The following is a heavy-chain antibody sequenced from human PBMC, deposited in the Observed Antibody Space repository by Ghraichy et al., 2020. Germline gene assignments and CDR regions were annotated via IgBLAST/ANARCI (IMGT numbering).Heavy chain of an antibody. D-gene: IGHD6-19*01. J-gene: IGHJ2*01. CDR3: ARIAVSGSWYFDL. V-gene: IGHV3-21*01. CDR2: IGTGSSHI. CDR1: GFTFSSSS. Sequence: LSLTCAASGFTFSSSSMVWVRQAPGKGLEWVSSIGTGSSHIYYADSMRGRFTISRDNAKNSLYLQINSLRAEDTAVYYCARIAVSGSWYFDLWGRGTLVTVSS.